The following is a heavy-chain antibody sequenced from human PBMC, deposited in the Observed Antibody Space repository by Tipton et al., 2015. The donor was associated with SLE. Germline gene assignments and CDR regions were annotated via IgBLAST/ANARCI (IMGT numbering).Heavy chain of an antibody. V-gene: IGHV4-39*07. CDR1: GGSIATTTYY. J-gene: IGHJ3*02. Sequence: TLSLTCTVSGGSIATTTYYWGWVRQPPGKGLEWIGNIYYSGNTYYNPSLKSRVTISVDTSKNQFSLKLSSVTAADTAVYYCARGYSSSWYAFDIWGQGTMVTVSS. D-gene: IGHD6-13*01. CDR2: IYYSGNT. CDR3: ARGYSSSWYAFDI.